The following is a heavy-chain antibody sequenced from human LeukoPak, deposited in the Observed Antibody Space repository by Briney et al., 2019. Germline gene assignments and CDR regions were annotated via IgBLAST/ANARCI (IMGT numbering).Heavy chain of an antibody. D-gene: IGHD4-17*01. CDR2: IYYSGST. CDR3: ARARRTTVTPFDY. Sequence: SETLSLTCTVSGGSISSGDYYWSWIRQHPGKGLEWIGYIYYSGSTDYNPSLKSRVTISVDTSKNQFSLKLSSVTAADTAVYYCARARRTTVTPFDYWGQGTLVTVSS. V-gene: IGHV4-31*03. CDR1: GGSISSGDYY. J-gene: IGHJ4*02.